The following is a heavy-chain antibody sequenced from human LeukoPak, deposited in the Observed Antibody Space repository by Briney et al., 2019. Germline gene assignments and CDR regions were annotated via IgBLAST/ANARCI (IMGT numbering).Heavy chain of an antibody. CDR1: GGSISSSSYY. CDR3: ARNGVTIFGVAPSAFDI. CDR2: IYHSGST. D-gene: IGHD3-3*01. Sequence: SETLSLTCTVSGGSISSSSYYWGWIRQPPGKGLEWIGSIYHSGSTNYNPSLKSRVTISVDTSKNQFSLKLSSVTAADTAVYYCARNGVTIFGVAPSAFDIWGQGTMVTVSS. J-gene: IGHJ3*02. V-gene: IGHV4-39*07.